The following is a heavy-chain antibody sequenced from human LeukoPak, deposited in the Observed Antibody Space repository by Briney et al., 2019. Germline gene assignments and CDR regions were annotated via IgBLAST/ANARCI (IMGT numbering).Heavy chain of an antibody. Sequence: GGSLRLSCAASGFTFGSYATYWVRQAPGRGLEWVSGIFGSGGSAHYADSVRARFTISRDNSKNTVYLQMDSLRVEDTAIYYCAKTTTGYSSGRYPAWPIDYWGQGTLVTVSS. V-gene: IGHV3-23*01. CDR3: AKTTTGYSSGRYPAWPIDY. CDR2: IFGSGGSA. CDR1: GFTFGSYA. J-gene: IGHJ4*02. D-gene: IGHD2-15*01.